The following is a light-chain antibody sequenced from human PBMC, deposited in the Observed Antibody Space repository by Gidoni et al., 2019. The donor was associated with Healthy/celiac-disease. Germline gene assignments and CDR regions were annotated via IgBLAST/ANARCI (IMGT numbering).Light chain of an antibody. J-gene: IGKJ2*01. CDR2: GAS. Sequence: EIVMTQSPATLSVSPGERATLSCRASQSVNSNLAWYQQKPGQAPRLLIYGASTRATGIPARFGGSGSGTEFTLTISSLQSEDFAVYYCQQYNNWPKTFGQGTKLEIK. V-gene: IGKV3-15*01. CDR3: QQYNNWPKT. CDR1: QSVNSN.